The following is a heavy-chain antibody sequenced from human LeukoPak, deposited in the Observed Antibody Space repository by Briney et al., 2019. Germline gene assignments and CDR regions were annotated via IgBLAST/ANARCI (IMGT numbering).Heavy chain of an antibody. CDR3: ARGGGGYYYDSSDTSDAFDI. CDR1: GGTFSSYA. D-gene: IGHD3-22*01. J-gene: IGHJ3*02. CDR2: IIPIFGTA. Sequence: SVKVSCKASGGTFSSYAISWVRQAPGQGLEWMGGIIPIFGTANYAQKFQGRVTITADESTSTAYMELSSLRSEDTAVYYCARGGGGYYYDSSDTSDAFDIWGQGTMVTVSP. V-gene: IGHV1-69*13.